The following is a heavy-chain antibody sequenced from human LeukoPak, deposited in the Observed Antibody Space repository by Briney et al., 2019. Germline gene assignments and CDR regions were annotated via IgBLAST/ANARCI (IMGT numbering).Heavy chain of an antibody. CDR3: ARENYDFWSGYPHNWFDP. Sequence: QPGGSLRLSCAASGFTVSSNYMSWVRQAPGKGLEWVSVIHSGGSTYYADSVKGRFTISRDNSKNTLYLQMNSLRAEDTAVYYCARENYDFWSGYPHNWFDPWGQGTLVTVSS. CDR2: IHSGGST. CDR1: GFTVSSNY. D-gene: IGHD3-3*01. V-gene: IGHV3-53*01. J-gene: IGHJ5*02.